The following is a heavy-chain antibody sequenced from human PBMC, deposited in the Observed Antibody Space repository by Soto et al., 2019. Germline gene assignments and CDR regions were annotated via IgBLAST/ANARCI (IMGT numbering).Heavy chain of an antibody. CDR1: GFTFSSYA. J-gene: IGHJ6*02. D-gene: IGHD2-8*01. Sequence: QVQLVESGGGVVQPGRSLRLSCAASGFTFSSYAMHWVRQAPGKGLEWVAVISYDGSNKYYADSVKGRFTISRDNSKNTLSLQMNSLRAEDTAVYYCARDHHAGRRDGFHYYYYGMDVGGQGTTVTVSS. CDR3: ARDHHAGRRDGFHYYYYGMDV. V-gene: IGHV3-30-3*01. CDR2: ISYDGSNK.